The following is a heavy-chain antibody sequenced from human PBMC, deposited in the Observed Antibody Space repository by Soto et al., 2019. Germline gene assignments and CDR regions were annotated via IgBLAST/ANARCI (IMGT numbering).Heavy chain of an antibody. CDR3: AKSPGGTANGMGV. D-gene: IGHD2-21*02. V-gene: IGHV3-9*01. Sequence: EVQVVESGGGLVQPGRSLRLSCAASGFSFDDYAMHWVRQAPGKGLEWVSGISWNSGTIGYADSVKGRFIISRDNAKNSLYLQMNSLRAEDTALYYCAKSPGGTANGMGVWGQGTTVTVSS. CDR2: ISWNSGTI. CDR1: GFSFDDYA. J-gene: IGHJ6*02.